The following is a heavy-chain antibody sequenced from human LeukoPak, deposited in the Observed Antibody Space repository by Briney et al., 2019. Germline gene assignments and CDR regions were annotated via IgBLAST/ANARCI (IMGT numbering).Heavy chain of an antibody. Sequence: GGSLRLSCAVSGFTFSSYSMNWVRQAPGKGLEWVSSISSSSSYIYYADSVKGRFTISRDNAKNSLYLQMNSLRAEDTAVYYCARGTTYCTNGVCYMGVLYYFDYWGQGTLVTVSS. CDR1: GFTFSSYS. CDR2: ISSSSSYI. D-gene: IGHD2-8*01. CDR3: ARGTTYCTNGVCYMGVLYYFDY. V-gene: IGHV3-21*01. J-gene: IGHJ4*02.